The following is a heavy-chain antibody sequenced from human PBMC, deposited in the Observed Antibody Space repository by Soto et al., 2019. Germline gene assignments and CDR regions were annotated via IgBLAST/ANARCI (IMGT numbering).Heavy chain of an antibody. CDR2: IDLRGTTT. Sequence: EVQLLQSGGDLVQPGGSLRLSCAASGFSFSDYSMNWVRQAPGKGLEWIAFIDLRGTTTYYRDSVRGRFTIFKDTSMNTVYLQMNSLTVEDAAVYYCTKDRVVDGIYSFDYWGQGVLVTVAS. CDR1: GFSFSDYS. V-gene: IGHV3-23*03. J-gene: IGHJ4*02. D-gene: IGHD2-15*01. CDR3: TKDRVVDGIYSFDY.